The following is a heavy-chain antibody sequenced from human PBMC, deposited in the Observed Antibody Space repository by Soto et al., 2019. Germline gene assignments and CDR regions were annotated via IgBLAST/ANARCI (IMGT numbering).Heavy chain of an antibody. J-gene: IGHJ4*02. Sequence: QLQLQESGPGLVKPSETLSLTCIVSGGSITRNNHYWGWIRQSPGKGLEWIGRILYSGSTNYNPSLTSRVTLSVETSRNQFSLKMSSVTAADTALYYCARLGSSGWYQGSYFDYWGQGTLVTVSS. CDR2: ILYSGST. CDR3: ARLGSSGWYQGSYFDY. V-gene: IGHV4-39*01. D-gene: IGHD6-19*01. CDR1: GGSITRNNHY.